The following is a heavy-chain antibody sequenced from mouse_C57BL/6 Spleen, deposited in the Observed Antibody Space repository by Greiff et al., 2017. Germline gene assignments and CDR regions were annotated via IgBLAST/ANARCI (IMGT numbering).Heavy chain of an antibody. CDR1: GYTFTSYD. CDR3: ARWYDGYYDAMDY. D-gene: IGHD2-3*01. J-gene: IGHJ4*01. V-gene: IGHV1-85*01. Sequence: VQLQQSGPELVKPGASVKLSCKASGYTFTSYDINWVKQRPGQGLEWIGWIYPRDGSTKYNETFKGKATLTVDTSSSTAYMELHSLTSEDSAVYFCARWYDGYYDAMDYWGQGTSVTVSS. CDR2: IYPRDGST.